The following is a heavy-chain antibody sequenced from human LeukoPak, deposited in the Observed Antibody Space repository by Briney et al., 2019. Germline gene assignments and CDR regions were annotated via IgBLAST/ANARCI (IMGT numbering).Heavy chain of an antibody. Sequence: SETLSLTCAVYGGSLSGYYWSWIRQPPGKGLEWIGEINHSGSTNYNPSLKSRVTISVDTSKNQFSLKLSSVTAADTAVYYCALNYGQFDYWGQGTLVTVSS. CDR2: INHSGST. J-gene: IGHJ4*02. V-gene: IGHV4-34*01. D-gene: IGHD3-16*01. CDR3: ALNYGQFDY. CDR1: GGSLSGYY.